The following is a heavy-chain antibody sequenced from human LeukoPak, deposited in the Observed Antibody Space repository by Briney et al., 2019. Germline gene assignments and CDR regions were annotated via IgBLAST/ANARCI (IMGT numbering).Heavy chain of an antibody. CDR3: ARAPPFGGADAFDI. CDR1: GGSISSGGYS. J-gene: IGHJ3*02. V-gene: IGHV4-30-2*01. Sequence: SETLSLTCAVSGGSISSGGYSWSWIRQAPGKGLEWIGYIYHSGSTFYNPSLKSRVTISVDGSKNQFSLRLTSVTAADTAVYYCARAPPFGGADAFDIWGQGTMVTVSS. D-gene: IGHD3-10*01. CDR2: IYHSGST.